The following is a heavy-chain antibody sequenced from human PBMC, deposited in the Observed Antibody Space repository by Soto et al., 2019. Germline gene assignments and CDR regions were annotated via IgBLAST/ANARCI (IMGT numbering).Heavy chain of an antibody. CDR1: GFPFSSYA. CDR3: AKGHSDYQGDYNYYGMDV. Sequence: SCKASGFPFSSYAISWVRQAPGKGLEWVAASTGAGGSTYKVDSEKGRFTISRDNSKKTVYLQLDGLRAEDTAIYYCAKGHSDYQGDYNYYGMDVWGQGTTVTVSS. CDR2: STGAGGST. V-gene: IGHV3-23*01. J-gene: IGHJ6*02. D-gene: IGHD4-4*01.